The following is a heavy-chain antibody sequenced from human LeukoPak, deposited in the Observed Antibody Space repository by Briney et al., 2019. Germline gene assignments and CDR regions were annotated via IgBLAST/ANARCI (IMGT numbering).Heavy chain of an antibody. Sequence: PGGSLRLSCAASGFSFSTYAMSWVRQAPGKGLEWVSAISAGGATIYYADSVKGRFTVSRDNSKNTLYLHMNSLRAEDTAIYYCAKDSGGTYFYYYYMDVWGKGTTVTVSS. D-gene: IGHD1-26*01. J-gene: IGHJ6*03. CDR2: ISAGGATI. CDR1: GFSFSTYA. CDR3: AKDSGGTYFYYYYMDV. V-gene: IGHV3-23*01.